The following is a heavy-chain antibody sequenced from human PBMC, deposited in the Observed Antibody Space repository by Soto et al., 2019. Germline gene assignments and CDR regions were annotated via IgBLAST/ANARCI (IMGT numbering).Heavy chain of an antibody. Sequence: SVKVSCKASGVTFSSYAISWVRQAPGQGLEWMGGIIPIFGTANYAQKFQGRVTITADESTSTAYMELSSLRSEDTAVYYCARSREMAARRNNAFDIWGQGTMVTVSS. CDR2: IIPIFGTA. CDR3: ARSREMAARRNNAFDI. V-gene: IGHV1-69*13. D-gene: IGHD6-6*01. CDR1: GVTFSSYA. J-gene: IGHJ3*02.